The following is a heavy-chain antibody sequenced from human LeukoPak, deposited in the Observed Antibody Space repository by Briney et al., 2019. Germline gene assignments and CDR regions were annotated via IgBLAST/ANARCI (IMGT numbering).Heavy chain of an antibody. CDR2: ISAYNGNT. CDR3: ARVGERGVRYFDWLLDPPDY. Sequence: ASVKVSCKASGYTFTSYGISWVRQAPGQGLEWIGWISAYNGNTNYAQKLQGRVTMTTDTSTSTAYMELRSLRSDDTAVYYCARVGERGVRYFDWLLDPPDYWGQGTLVTVSS. D-gene: IGHD3-9*01. J-gene: IGHJ4*02. CDR1: GYTFTSYG. V-gene: IGHV1-18*01.